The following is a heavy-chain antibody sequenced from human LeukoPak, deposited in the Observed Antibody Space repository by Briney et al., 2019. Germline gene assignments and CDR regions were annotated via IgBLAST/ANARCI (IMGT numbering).Heavy chain of an antibody. D-gene: IGHD4/OR15-4a*01. J-gene: IGHJ5*02. CDR3: VRGPYGASISKWFDP. CDR2: IYYSGDT. V-gene: IGHV4-59*01. CDR1: GGSISSYY. Sequence: SETLSLTCTVSGGSISSYYWSWIRQSPGGGLEWIGYIYYSGDTAYNPSLRSRVTLSVDTSKNQFSLQLRSVTTADTAVYYCVRGPYGASISKWFDPWGQGTQVIVSP.